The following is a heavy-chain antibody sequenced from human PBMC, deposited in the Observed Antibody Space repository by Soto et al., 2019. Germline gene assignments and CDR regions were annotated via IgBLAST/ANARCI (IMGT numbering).Heavy chain of an antibody. Sequence: SETLSLTCSVSGADINSGGFTWTWIRQHAGKGLEWLGCISHSGSTDYNPSLKSRLSISGDTSKNHFSLTLTSVTAADAAVYYCATIGVSGYLAVWGQGTTVTVSS. CDR2: ISHSGST. V-gene: IGHV4-31*03. D-gene: IGHD3-16*02. CDR3: ATIGVSGYLAV. J-gene: IGHJ6*02. CDR1: GADINSGGFT.